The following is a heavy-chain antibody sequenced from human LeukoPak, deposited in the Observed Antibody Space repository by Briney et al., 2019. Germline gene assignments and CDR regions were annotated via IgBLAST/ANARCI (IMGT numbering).Heavy chain of an antibody. V-gene: IGHV5-51*01. J-gene: IGHJ6*03. D-gene: IGHD5-18*01. Sequence: GESLKISCKGSGYSFTSYWIGWVRQMPGKGLEWMGIIYPGDSDTRYSPSFQGQVTISADKSISTAYLQWSSLKASDTAMYYCARSYADTAMVGYYYYMDVWGKGTTVTVSS. CDR1: GYSFTSYW. CDR3: ARSYADTAMVGYYYYMDV. CDR2: IYPGDSDT.